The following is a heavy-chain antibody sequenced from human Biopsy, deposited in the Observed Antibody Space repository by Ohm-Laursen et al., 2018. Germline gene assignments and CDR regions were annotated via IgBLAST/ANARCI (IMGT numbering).Heavy chain of an antibody. Sequence: ASVKVSCKASGYTFTGYYLHWVRQAPGQGLEWMGWINPDNGGTIHAQKFQGRVTVTRDTSISTAYVEVTSLRSDDTAVYYCVRSRAGGATWGMDVWGQGATVTVSS. J-gene: IGHJ6*02. D-gene: IGHD3-16*01. CDR3: VRSRAGGATWGMDV. V-gene: IGHV1-2*02. CDR2: INPDNGGT. CDR1: GYTFTGYY.